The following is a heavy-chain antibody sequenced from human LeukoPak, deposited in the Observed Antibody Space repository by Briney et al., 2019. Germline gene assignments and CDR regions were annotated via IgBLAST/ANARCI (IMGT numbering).Heavy chain of an antibody. CDR3: ARRPRAAGIFDY. D-gene: IGHD6-13*01. Sequence: SETLSLTCAVYGGSFSGYYWSWIRQPPGKGLEWLGEINHSGSTNYNPSLKSRVTISVDTSKNQFSLKLSSVTAADTAVYYCARRPRAAGIFDYWGQGTLVTVSS. CDR2: INHSGST. J-gene: IGHJ4*02. CDR1: GGSFSGYY. V-gene: IGHV4-34*01.